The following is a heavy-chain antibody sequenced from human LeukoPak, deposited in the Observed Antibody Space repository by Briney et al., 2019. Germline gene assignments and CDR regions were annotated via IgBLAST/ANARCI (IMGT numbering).Heavy chain of an antibody. CDR2: IKQDGSEK. J-gene: IGHJ4*02. V-gene: IGHV3-7*01. D-gene: IGHD1-20*01. CDR3: ARLLVYNSGGEAFDH. CDR1: GFTFSSYA. Sequence: PGGSLRLSCAASGFTFSSYAMHWVRQAPGKGLEWVANIKQDGSEKYYVDSVKGRFSISRDNAKNSLYLQMNSLRAEDTAVYYCARLLVYNSGGEAFDHWGQGTLVTVSS.